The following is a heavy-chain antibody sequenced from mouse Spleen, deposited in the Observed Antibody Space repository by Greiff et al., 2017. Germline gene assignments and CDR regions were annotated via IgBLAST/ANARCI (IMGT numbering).Heavy chain of an antibody. V-gene: IGHV1-63*01. J-gene: IGHJ2*01. D-gene: IGHD2-1*01. CDR1: GYTFTNYW. CDR2: IYPGGGYT. Sequence: VQLQESGAELVRPGTSVKMSCKASGYTFTNYWIGWAKQRPGHGLEWIGDIYPGGGYTNYNEKFKGKATLTADKSSSTAYMQFSSLTSEDSAIYYCARRGGNYVGYYFDYWGQGTTRTVSS. CDR3: ARRGGNYVGYYFDY.